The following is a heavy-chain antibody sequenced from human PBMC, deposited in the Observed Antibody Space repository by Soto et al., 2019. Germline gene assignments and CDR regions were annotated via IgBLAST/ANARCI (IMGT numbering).Heavy chain of an antibody. J-gene: IGHJ5*02. CDR2: IIPILGIA. CDR3: ARGGRQLERRGWFDP. V-gene: IGHV1-69*02. CDR1: GGTFSSYT. D-gene: IGHD1-1*01. Sequence: QVQLVQSGAEVKKPGSSVKVSCKASGGTFSSYTISWVRQAPGQGLEWMGRIIPILGIANYAQKFQGRVTITADKSTSTDYMELSSLRSEDTAVYYCARGGRQLERRGWFDPWGQGTLVTVSS.